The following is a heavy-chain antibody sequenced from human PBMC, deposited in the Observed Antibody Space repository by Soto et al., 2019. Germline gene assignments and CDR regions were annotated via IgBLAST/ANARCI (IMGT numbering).Heavy chain of an antibody. J-gene: IGHJ4*02. Sequence: PSETLSLTCTVSGGSISSGSVYWSWIRQHPGKGLEWIGHISDSGSANYNPSLKSRVTISVDTPKNQFSLTLNSVTAADTAVYYCARDSRERGPQLVGQLDYWGQGAQVTVSS. D-gene: IGHD6-13*01. CDR3: ARDSRERGPQLVGQLDY. CDR1: GGSISSGSVY. V-gene: IGHV4-61*01. CDR2: ISDSGSA.